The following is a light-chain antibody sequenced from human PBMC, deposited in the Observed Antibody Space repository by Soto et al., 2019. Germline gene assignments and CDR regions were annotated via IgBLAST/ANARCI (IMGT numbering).Light chain of an antibody. Sequence: QSVLTQPASVSGSPGQSITISCTGTSSDVASYTLVSLYQQHPGKAPKLLIYEATKRPSGVSYRFSGSKSANTASLTISGLQADDEADYYCCSYAGYGFGTGTKVTV. V-gene: IGLV2-23*01. J-gene: IGLJ1*01. CDR2: EAT. CDR3: CSYAGYG. CDR1: SSDVASYTL.